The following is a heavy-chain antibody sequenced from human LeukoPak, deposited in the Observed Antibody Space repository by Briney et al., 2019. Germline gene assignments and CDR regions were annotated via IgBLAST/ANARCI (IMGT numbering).Heavy chain of an antibody. V-gene: IGHV1-18*01. CDR1: GYSFTTYG. CDR3: ARVSAEQLVRGDYYYYYIDV. Sequence: ASVKVSCKASGYSFTTYGISWVRQAPGLGLEWMGWISAHNGNTNYAQKLQGRVTMTTDTSTSTAYMELRSLRSDDTAVYYCARVSAEQLVRGDYYYYYIDVWGKGTTVTVSS. D-gene: IGHD6-6*01. J-gene: IGHJ6*03. CDR2: ISAHNGNT.